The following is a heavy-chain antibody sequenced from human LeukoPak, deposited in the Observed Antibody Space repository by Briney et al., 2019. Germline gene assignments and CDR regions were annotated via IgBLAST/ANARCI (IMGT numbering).Heavy chain of an antibody. CDR3: ARAPTIFGAGRDY. J-gene: IGHJ4*02. V-gene: IGHV1-69*08. D-gene: IGHD3-3*01. Sequence: SVSVSCKVSGGTFSTDRFSWIRQAAGQGLEWMGRTSPSIGSTSYSRKFQGRPTLTPDKSSSTAYMTQSSLTSDDTAVYYCARAPTIFGAGRDYWGPGTLVTVSS. CDR2: TSPSIGST. CDR1: GGTFSTDR.